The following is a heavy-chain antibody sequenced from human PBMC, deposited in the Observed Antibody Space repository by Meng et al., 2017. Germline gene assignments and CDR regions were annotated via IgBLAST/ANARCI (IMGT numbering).Heavy chain of an antibody. D-gene: IGHD3-3*01. J-gene: IGHJ4*02. CDR2: IYYSGST. Sequence: GQLQESGPGLVNPSETLSLTCTVSGGSISSYYWSWIRQPPGKGLEWIGYIYYSGSTNYNPSLKSRVTISVDTSKNQFSLKLSSVTAADTAVYYCARGYDFWSGQYYFDYWGQGTLVTVSS. V-gene: IGHV4-59*01. CDR3: ARGYDFWSGQYYFDY. CDR1: GGSISSYY.